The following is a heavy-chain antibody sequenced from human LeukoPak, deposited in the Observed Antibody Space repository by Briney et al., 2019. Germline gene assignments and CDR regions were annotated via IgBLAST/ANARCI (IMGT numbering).Heavy chain of an antibody. D-gene: IGHD1-26*01. V-gene: IGHV1-69*05. CDR3: AGDLGATNRFDY. CDR2: IIPIFGTA. J-gene: IGHJ4*02. Sequence: ASVKVSCKASGGTFSSYAISWVRQAPGQGLEWMGGIIPIFGTANYAQKFQGRVTITTDESTSTAYMELSSLRSEDTAVYYCAGDLGATNRFDYWGQGTLVTVSS. CDR1: GGTFSSYA.